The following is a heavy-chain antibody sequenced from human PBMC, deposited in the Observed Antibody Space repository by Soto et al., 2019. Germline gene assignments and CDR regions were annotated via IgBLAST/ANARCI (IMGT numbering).Heavy chain of an antibody. CDR1: GDSVSSNSAA. J-gene: IGHJ4*02. CDR2: TYYRSKWYN. CDR3: AREVEEQQLAHFDY. Sequence: SQSLSLTCVISGDSVSSNSAAWNWTRQSPSRGLEWLGRTYYRSKWYNDYAVSVKSRITINPDTSKNQFSLQLNSVTPEDTAVYYCAREVEEQQLAHFDYWGQVALVTVFS. V-gene: IGHV6-1*01. D-gene: IGHD6-13*01.